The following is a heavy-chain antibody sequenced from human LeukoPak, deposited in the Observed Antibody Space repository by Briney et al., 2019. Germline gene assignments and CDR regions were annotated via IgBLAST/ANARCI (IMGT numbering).Heavy chain of an antibody. CDR3: ASGGIVVVPAAKSYYYYYYMDV. Sequence: SETLSLTCTVSGGSISSGSYYWSWIRQPAGKGLEWIGRIYTSGSTNYNPSLKSLVTISVDTSKNQFSLKLSSVTAADTAVYYCASGGIVVVPAAKSYYYYYYMDVWGKGTTVTISS. V-gene: IGHV4-61*02. CDR2: IYTSGST. J-gene: IGHJ6*03. CDR1: GGSISSGSYY. D-gene: IGHD2-2*01.